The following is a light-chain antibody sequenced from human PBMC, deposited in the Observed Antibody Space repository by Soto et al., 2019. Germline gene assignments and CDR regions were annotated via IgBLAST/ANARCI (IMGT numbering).Light chain of an antibody. V-gene: IGKV3-15*01. J-gene: IGKJ4*01. CDR3: QPYNNWPLT. Sequence: VIRQAPATLAVSPGEGVTRSGRANQGIGDTLAWYQRKPGQTPRLLIYDTSTRATGVPARFSGSRSGPEFTLTINSLQSEDFAIYCCQPYNNWPLTFGGGTKVDIK. CDR1: QGIGDT. CDR2: DTS.